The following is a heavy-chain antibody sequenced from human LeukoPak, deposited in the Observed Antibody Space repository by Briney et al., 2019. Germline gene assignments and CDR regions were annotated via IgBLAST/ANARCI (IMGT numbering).Heavy chain of an antibody. Sequence: SETLSLTCTVSGGSISSSSYYWGWIRQPPGKGLEWIGSIYYSGSTYYNPSLKSRVTISVDTSKNQFSLKLSSVTAADTAVYYCARHLGKSYDILTGYYRPALYYFDYWGQGTLVTVSS. V-gene: IGHV4-39*01. J-gene: IGHJ4*02. CDR3: ARHLGKSYDILTGYYRPALYYFDY. CDR2: IYYSGST. D-gene: IGHD3-9*01. CDR1: GGSISSSSYY.